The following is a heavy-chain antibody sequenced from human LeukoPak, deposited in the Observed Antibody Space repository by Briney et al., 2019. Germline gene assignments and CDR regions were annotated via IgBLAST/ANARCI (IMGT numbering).Heavy chain of an antibody. Sequence: PSETLSLTCTVSGGSISSYYWSWIRQPPGKGLEWIGFIYDSGSTNYNPSLKSRVTISVDTSKNQFSLKLSSVTAADTAVYYCASGDYVWGSYRYLVYWGQGTLVTVSS. CDR1: GGSISSYY. J-gene: IGHJ4*02. D-gene: IGHD3-16*02. CDR3: ASGDYVWGSYRYLVY. V-gene: IGHV4-59*12. CDR2: IYDSGST.